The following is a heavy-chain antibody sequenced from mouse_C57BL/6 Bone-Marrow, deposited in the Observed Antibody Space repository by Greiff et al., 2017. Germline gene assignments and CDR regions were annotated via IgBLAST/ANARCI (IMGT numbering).Heavy chain of an antibody. J-gene: IGHJ2*01. CDR1: GYTFTSYW. CDR3: ARSCAYYDYDEDGFDY. D-gene: IGHD2-4*01. CDR2: IYPGSGST. V-gene: IGHV1-55*01. Sequence: VQLQQPGAELVKPGASVKMSCKASGYTFTSYWITWVKQRPGQGLEWIGDIYPGSGSTNYNEKFKSKATLTVDTSSSTAYMQLSSLTSEDSAVYYCARSCAYYDYDEDGFDYWGQGTTLTVSS.